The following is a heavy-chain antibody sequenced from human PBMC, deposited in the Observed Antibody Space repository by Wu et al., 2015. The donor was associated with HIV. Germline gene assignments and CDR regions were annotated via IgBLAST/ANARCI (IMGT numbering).Heavy chain of an antibody. CDR1: GYAFTNYD. CDR2: TSVYIGYT. V-gene: IGHV1-18*01. J-gene: IGHJ6*03. D-gene: IGHD3-10*01. CDR3: ARDTRLSGTLADVKAYYHPMDV. Sequence: QVQLVQSGAEVKKPGASVMVSCKAFGYAFTNYDISWVRQAPGQGLEWMGSTSVYIGYTKYAQNFQDRVTMTTDTSTSTAYMEVRSLRSDDTAIYYCARDTRLSGTLADVKAYYHPMDVWGKGTTVIVSS.